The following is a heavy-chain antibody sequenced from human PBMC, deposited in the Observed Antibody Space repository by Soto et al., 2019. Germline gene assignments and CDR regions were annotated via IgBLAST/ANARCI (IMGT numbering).Heavy chain of an antibody. Sequence: ASVKVSCKASGYTFTSYSMHWVRQAPGQRLEWMGWINAGNGNTRYSQKFQGRVTITRNTSTSTAYMELSSLRSEDTAVYYCAILPYGSGSYPPHYYYMYVWGKGTTVTVSS. J-gene: IGHJ6*03. V-gene: IGHV1-3*01. CDR2: INAGNGNT. CDR3: AILPYGSGSYPPHYYYMYV. CDR1: GYTFTSYS. D-gene: IGHD3-10*01.